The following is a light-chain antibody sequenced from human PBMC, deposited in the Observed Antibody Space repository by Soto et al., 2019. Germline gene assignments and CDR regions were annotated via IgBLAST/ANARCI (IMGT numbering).Light chain of an antibody. J-gene: IGKJ3*01. CDR3: QQLNNYPLT. V-gene: IGKV1-9*01. CDR1: QGISSY. Sequence: DIQLTQSPSFLSASVGDRVTITCRASQGISSYLAWYQQNPGKAPKLLIYAASTFQSGVPSRFSGSGSGTEFTLTISSLQPEDFATYYCQQLNNYPLTFGPGTKVDIK. CDR2: AAS.